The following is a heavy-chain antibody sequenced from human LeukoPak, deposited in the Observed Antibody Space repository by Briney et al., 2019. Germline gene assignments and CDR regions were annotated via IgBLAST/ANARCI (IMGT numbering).Heavy chain of an antibody. V-gene: IGHV3-21*01. J-gene: IGHJ4*02. Sequence: GGSLRLSCAASGFTFSSYSMNWVRQAPGKGLEWVSSISSSSSDIYYADSVKGRFTISRDNAKNSLYLQMNSLRAEDTAVYYCAREPYYDFWSGYYDIDYWGQGTLVTVSS. CDR3: AREPYYDFWSGYYDIDY. D-gene: IGHD3-3*01. CDR2: ISSSSSDI. CDR1: GFTFSSYS.